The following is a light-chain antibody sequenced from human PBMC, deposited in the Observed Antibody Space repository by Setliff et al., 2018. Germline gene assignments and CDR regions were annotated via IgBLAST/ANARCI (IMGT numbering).Light chain of an antibody. Sequence: QSALPQPPSVSAAPGQKVTISCSGSSSNIGNYYVSWYRKLPGTAPKLLIYANDRRPSGIPDRISGSKSGTSATLDITGLQTGDEADYFCGAWDRTLNVFVFGTGTKVTVL. CDR3: GAWDRTLNVFV. V-gene: IGLV1-51*01. CDR1: SSNIGNYY. CDR2: AND. J-gene: IGLJ1*01.